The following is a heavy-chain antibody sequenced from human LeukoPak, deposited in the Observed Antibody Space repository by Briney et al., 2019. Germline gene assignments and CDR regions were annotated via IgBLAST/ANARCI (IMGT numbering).Heavy chain of an antibody. J-gene: IGHJ4*02. CDR2: ISWNSGSI. CDR3: AKANWGEYYFDY. V-gene: IGHV3-9*01. D-gene: IGHD7-27*01. Sequence: GRSLRLSCAASGFTFDDYAMHWVRQAPGKSLEWVSGISWNSGSIGYADSVKGRFTISRDNAKNSLYLQMNSLRAEDAALYYCAKANWGEYYFDYWGQGTLVTVSS. CDR1: GFTFDDYA.